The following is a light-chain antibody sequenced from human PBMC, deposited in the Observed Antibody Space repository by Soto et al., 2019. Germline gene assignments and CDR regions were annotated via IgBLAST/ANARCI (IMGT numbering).Light chain of an antibody. Sequence: QSVLTQPPSVSAAPGQKVTISCSGSSSNIGNNYVSWFQQLPGTAPKLLIYDNNKRPSGIPDRFSGSKSGTSATLGITGLQTGDEADYYCETWDGSLSARVFGGGTKLTVL. CDR3: ETWDGSLSARV. CDR1: SSNIGNNY. CDR2: DNN. J-gene: IGLJ3*02. V-gene: IGLV1-51*01.